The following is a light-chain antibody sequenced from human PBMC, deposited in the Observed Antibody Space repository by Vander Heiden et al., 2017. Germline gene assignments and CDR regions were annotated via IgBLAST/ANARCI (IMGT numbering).Light chain of an antibody. CDR2: SNT. CDR3: QSYDSSLLVV. J-gene: IGLJ2*01. V-gene: IGLV1-40*01. CDR1: NSNIGAGYD. Sequence: HSVLTQPPSVSVAPGQRVTLSCTGSNSNIGAGYDVHWYQQHPGTAPKLLCDSNTNRPSGVPDRGSGSKSGNSASLASTGLQAEDDADEDCQSYDSSLLVVFGGGTKMTVL.